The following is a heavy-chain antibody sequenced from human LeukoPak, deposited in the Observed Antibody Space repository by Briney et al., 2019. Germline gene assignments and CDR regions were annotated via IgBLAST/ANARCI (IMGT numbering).Heavy chain of an antibody. Sequence: GGSLRLSCAASGFTFSSYSMNWVRQAPGKGLEWVSYISSSSSTIYYADSVKGRFTISRDNAKNSLYPQMNSLRAEDTAVYYCGRHIVVVPAARYNYYYGMDVWGQGTTVTVSS. J-gene: IGHJ6*02. CDR3: GRHIVVVPAARYNYYYGMDV. D-gene: IGHD2-2*01. V-gene: IGHV3-48*01. CDR1: GFTFSSYS. CDR2: ISSSSSTI.